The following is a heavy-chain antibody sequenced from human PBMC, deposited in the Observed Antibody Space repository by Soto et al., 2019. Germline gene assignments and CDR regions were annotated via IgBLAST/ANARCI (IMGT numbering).Heavy chain of an antibody. CDR2: ISGSGGST. CDR1: GFTFSSYA. D-gene: IGHD2-21*02. V-gene: IGHV3-23*01. Sequence: GGSLRLSCAASGFTFSSYAMSWVRQAPGKGLEWVSAISGSGGSTYYADSVKGRFTISRDNSKNTLYLQMNSLRAEDTAVYYCATFQHSVVVTAIRAFDIWGQGTMVTVSS. J-gene: IGHJ3*02. CDR3: ATFQHSVVVTAIRAFDI.